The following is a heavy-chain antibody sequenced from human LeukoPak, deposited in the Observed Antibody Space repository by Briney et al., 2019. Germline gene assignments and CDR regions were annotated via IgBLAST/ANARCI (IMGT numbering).Heavy chain of an antibody. CDR3: ARDHPHPYCTNGVCHYYYYYYMDV. Sequence: GGSLRLSCAASGFTFSSYSMNWVRQAPGKGLEWVSSISSSSSYIYYADSVKGRFTISRDNAKNSLYLQMNSLRAGDTAVYYCARDHPHPYCTNGVCHYYYYYYMDVWGKGTTVTVSS. D-gene: IGHD2-8*01. J-gene: IGHJ6*03. CDR1: GFTFSSYS. V-gene: IGHV3-21*01. CDR2: ISSSSSYI.